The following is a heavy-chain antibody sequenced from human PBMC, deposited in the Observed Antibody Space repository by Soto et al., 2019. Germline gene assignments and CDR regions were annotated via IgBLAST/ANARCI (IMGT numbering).Heavy chain of an antibody. J-gene: IGHJ4*02. CDR2: ISSSGSTI. CDR1: GFTFSDYY. D-gene: IGHD5-12*01. CDR3: ARDFGDIVATDWSYFDY. V-gene: IGHV3-11*01. Sequence: PVGSLRLSCAASGFTFSDYYMNWIRQAPGKGLEWVSYISSSGSTIYYADSVKGRFTISRDNAKNSLYLQMNSLRAEDTAVYYCARDFGDIVATDWSYFDYWGQGTLVTAPQ.